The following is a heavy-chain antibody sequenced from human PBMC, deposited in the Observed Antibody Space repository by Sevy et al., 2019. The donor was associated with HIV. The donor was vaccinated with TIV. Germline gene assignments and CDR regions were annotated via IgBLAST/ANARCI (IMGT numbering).Heavy chain of an antibody. CDR2: ISSDGVST. V-gene: IGHV3-64D*06. CDR3: VKDPDYNFWRGDYGMDV. Sequence: GGSLRLSCSGSAFSFSNSAMNWVRQTPGKGLKYVSAISSDGVSTYYTDSVRGRFTISRDNSKNTLYLQMSSLRVEDTAVYYCVKDPDYNFWRGDYGMDVWGQGTTVTVS. D-gene: IGHD3-3*01. CDR1: AFSFSNSA. J-gene: IGHJ6*02.